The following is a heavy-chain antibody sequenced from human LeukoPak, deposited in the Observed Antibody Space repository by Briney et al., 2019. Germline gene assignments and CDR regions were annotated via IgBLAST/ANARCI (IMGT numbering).Heavy chain of an antibody. J-gene: IGHJ5*02. CDR2: IIGSGGST. CDR1: GLTFSSYA. V-gene: IGHV3-23*01. Sequence: GGSLTLSCAPSGLTFSSYAMRWVRQAPGKGLEWGAAIIGSGGSTYYADSVKGRFTSSRDNSKKTLYLQMNSLRAEDTAVYYCAKQWLVQNWFDPWGQGTLVTVSS. CDR3: AKQWLVQNWFDP. D-gene: IGHD6-19*01.